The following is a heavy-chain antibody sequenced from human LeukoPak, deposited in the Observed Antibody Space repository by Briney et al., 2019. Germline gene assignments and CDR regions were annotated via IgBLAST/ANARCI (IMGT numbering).Heavy chain of an antibody. CDR3: ARGDRDGYNR. J-gene: IGHJ4*02. V-gene: IGHV4-34*01. Sequence: SETLSLTCAVYGGSFSGYYWSWIRRPPGKGLEWIGEINHSGSTNYNPSLKSRVTISVDTSKNQFSLKLSSVTAADTAVYYCARGDRDGYNRWGQGTLVTVSS. D-gene: IGHD5-24*01. CDR2: INHSGST. CDR1: GGSFSGYY.